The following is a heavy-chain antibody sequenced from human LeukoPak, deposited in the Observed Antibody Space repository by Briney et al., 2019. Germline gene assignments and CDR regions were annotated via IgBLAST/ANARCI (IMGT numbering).Heavy chain of an antibody. CDR1: GFTVSSNY. V-gene: IGHV3-23*01. J-gene: IGHJ4*02. D-gene: IGHD3-22*01. CDR2: ISGSGGST. Sequence: GGSLRLSCAASGFTVSSNYMSWVRQAPGKGLEWVSAISGSGGSTYYADSVKGRFTISRDNSKNTLYLQMNSLRAEDTAVYYCAKDYYDSSGYYYGYFDYWGQGTLVTVSS. CDR3: AKDYYDSSGYYYGYFDY.